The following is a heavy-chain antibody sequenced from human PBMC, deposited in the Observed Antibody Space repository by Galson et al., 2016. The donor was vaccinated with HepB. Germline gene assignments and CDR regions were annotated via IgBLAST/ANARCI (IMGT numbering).Heavy chain of an antibody. J-gene: IGHJ4*02. CDR1: GGTFSRYA. V-gene: IGHV1-3*01. CDR3: ARDGGTQLWLYYFDY. Sequence: SVKVSCKASGGTFSRYAISWVRQAPGQRLEWMGWIDPDNGNTKRSQKFQGRVTITRDTSASTVYMELSSLRSEDTAVYYCARDGGTQLWLYYFDYWGQGTLVTVPS. D-gene: IGHD5-18*01. CDR2: IDPDNGNT.